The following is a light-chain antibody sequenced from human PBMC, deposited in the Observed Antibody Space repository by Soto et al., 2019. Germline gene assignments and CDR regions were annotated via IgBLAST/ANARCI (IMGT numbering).Light chain of an antibody. CDR2: SAS. CDR1: QSVSSSY. Sequence: EIVLTQSPGTLSLSPGERATLSCRASQSVSSSYLAWYQQKPGQAPRLLIYSASGRATGIPDRFSGSGYGTGFTLTSSRLEPEDFALYYCQHLSTFGQGTKVEIK. CDR3: QHLST. V-gene: IGKV3-20*01. J-gene: IGKJ1*01.